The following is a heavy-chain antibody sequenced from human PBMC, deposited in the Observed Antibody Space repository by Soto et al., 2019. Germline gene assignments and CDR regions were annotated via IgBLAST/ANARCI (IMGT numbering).Heavy chain of an antibody. V-gene: IGHV4-59*01. Sequence: SETLSLTCTVSGGSISSYYWSWIRQPPGKGLEWSGYIYYSGSTNYNPSLKSRVTISVDTSKNQFSLKLSSVTAADTAVYYCATDPRDSSPYSGYDLAPFDYWRQGTLVTVSS. D-gene: IGHD5-12*01. CDR3: ATDPRDSSPYSGYDLAPFDY. CDR1: GGSISSYY. CDR2: IYYSGST. J-gene: IGHJ4*02.